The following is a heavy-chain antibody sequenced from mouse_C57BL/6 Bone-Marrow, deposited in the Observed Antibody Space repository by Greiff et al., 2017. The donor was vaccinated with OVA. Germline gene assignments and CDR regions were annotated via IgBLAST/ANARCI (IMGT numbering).Heavy chain of an antibody. CDR2: IYPGDGDT. Sequence: QVQLQQSGPELVKPGASVKISCKASGYAFSSSWMNWVKQRPGKGLEWIGRIYPGDGDTNYNGKFKGKATLTADTSSSTDYMQLSSLTSEDSAVDFCARGLPYYYAMDYWGKGTSVTVSS. D-gene: IGHD2-2*01. J-gene: IGHJ4*01. CDR1: GYAFSSSW. V-gene: IGHV1-82*01. CDR3: ARGLPYYYAMDY.